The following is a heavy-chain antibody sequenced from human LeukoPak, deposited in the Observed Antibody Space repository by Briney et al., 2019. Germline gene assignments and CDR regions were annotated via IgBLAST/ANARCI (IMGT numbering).Heavy chain of an antibody. V-gene: IGHV3-9*01. D-gene: IGHD5-12*01. CDR1: GFTFDDYA. Sequence: GGSLRLSCAASGFTFDDYAMHWVRQAPGKGLEWVSGISWNSGSIGYADSVKGRFTISRDNAKNSLYLQMNSLRAEDTALYYCAKDILGYSGYEGHYFDYWGQGTLVTVSS. CDR3: AKDILGYSGYEGHYFDY. J-gene: IGHJ4*02. CDR2: ISWNSGSI.